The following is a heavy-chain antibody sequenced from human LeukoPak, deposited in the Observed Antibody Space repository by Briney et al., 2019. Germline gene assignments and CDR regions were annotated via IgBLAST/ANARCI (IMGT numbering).Heavy chain of an antibody. D-gene: IGHD1-26*01. V-gene: IGHV4-4*07. CDR1: GGSISSYY. Sequence: SETLSLTCTVSGGSISSYYWSWIRQPAGKGLEWIGRIYTSGSTNYNPSLKSRVTMSVDTSKNQFSLKLISVTAADTAVYYCARDPRGIVGANHNWFDPWGQGTLVTVSS. CDR3: ARDPRGIVGANHNWFDP. CDR2: IYTSGST. J-gene: IGHJ5*02.